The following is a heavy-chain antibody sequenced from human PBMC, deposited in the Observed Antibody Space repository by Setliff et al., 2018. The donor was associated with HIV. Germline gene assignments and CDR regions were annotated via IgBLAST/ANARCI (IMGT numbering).Heavy chain of an antibody. Sequence: PSETLSLTCSVYGTSFSDHYWSWVRQTPGKGLEWIGEMNQSGTTNYNPSLKGRVTMSIDTSERQFSLELTSVTAADTAVYYCVRWYYCVSGACYRADYWGQGTMVTVSS. CDR3: VRWYYCVSGACYRADY. V-gene: IGHV4-34*01. J-gene: IGHJ4*02. CDR2: MNQSGTT. D-gene: IGHD2-21*02. CDR1: GTSFSDHY.